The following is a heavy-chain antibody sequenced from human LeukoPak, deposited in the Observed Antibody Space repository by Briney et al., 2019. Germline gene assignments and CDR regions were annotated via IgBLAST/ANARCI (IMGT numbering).Heavy chain of an antibody. CDR1: GCSILSGYY. D-gene: IGHD5-18*01. CDR2: ISHSGST. J-gene: IGHJ4*02. V-gene: IGHV4-38-2*01. CDR3: ARVGGYSYGNYYFNY. Sequence: SETLSLTCAVSGCSILSGYYWGWIRQPPGKGLDWIGSISHSGSTYYNPSLRSRVTISIDTSKNQFSLRLNSVTATDTAVYYCARVGGYSYGNYYFNYWGQGTLVTVSS.